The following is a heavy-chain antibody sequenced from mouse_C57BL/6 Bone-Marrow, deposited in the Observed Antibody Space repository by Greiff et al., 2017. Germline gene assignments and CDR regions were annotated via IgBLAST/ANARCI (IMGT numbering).Heavy chain of an antibody. D-gene: IGHD2-2*01. CDR2: ISDGGSYT. CDR1: GFTFSSYA. J-gene: IGHJ3*01. Sequence: EVQRVESGGGLVKPGGSLKLSCAASGFTFSSYAMSWVRQTPEKRLEWVATISDGGSYTYYPDNVKGRFTISRDNAKNNLYLQMSHLKSEDTAMYYCASLWLRRAWFAYWGQGTLVTVSA. CDR3: ASLWLRRAWFAY. V-gene: IGHV5-4*01.